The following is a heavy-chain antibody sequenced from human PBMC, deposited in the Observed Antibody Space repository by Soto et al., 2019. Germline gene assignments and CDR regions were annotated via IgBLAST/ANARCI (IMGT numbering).Heavy chain of an antibody. CDR1: GFTFSSYG. CDR2: ISYDGSNK. Sequence: SLRLSCASSGFTFSSYGMHWVRQAPGKGLEWVAVISYDGSNKYYADSVKGRFTISRDNSKNTLYLQMNSLRAEDTAVYYCAKDCWARPSVWFGELFGWFDPWGQGTLVTVSS. J-gene: IGHJ5*02. CDR3: AKDCWARPSVWFGELFGWFDP. V-gene: IGHV3-30*18. D-gene: IGHD3-10*01.